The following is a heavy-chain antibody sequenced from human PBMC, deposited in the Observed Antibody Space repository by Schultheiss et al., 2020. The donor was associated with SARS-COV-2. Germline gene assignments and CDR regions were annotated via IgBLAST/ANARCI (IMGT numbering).Heavy chain of an antibody. CDR1: GGTFSSYA. J-gene: IGHJ5*02. CDR3: AAAYYGDPLWDWFDP. CDR2: IIPIFGTA. Sequence: SVKVSCKASGGTFSSYAISWVRQAPGQGLEWMGGIIPIFGTANYAQKFQGRVTITADESTSTAYMELSSLRSEDTAVYYCAAAYYGDPLWDWFDPWGQGTLVTVSS. D-gene: IGHD4-17*01. V-gene: IGHV1-69*13.